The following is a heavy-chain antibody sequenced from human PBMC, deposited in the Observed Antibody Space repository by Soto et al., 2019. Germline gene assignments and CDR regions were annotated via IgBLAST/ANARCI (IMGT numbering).Heavy chain of an antibody. CDR2: IYYSGST. D-gene: IGHD5-12*01. CDR1: GGSISSSSYY. J-gene: IGHJ4*02. CDR3: AGRGNYSGYDWGSDY. Sequence: QLQLQESGPGLVKPSETLSLTCTVSGGSISSSSYYWGWIRQPPGKGLEWIGSIYYSGSTYYNPSLKSRVTISVDTSKNQFSLKLSSVTAADTAVYYCAGRGNYSGYDWGSDYWGQGTLVTVSS. V-gene: IGHV4-39*01.